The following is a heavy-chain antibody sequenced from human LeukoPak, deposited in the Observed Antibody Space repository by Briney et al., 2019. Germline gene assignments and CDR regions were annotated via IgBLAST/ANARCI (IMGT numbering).Heavy chain of an antibody. J-gene: IGHJ4*02. CDR3: ARYCSGGCYSGLDY. CDR2: ILYDDK. V-gene: IGHV3-33*08. Sequence: GGSLRLSCAASGFTVSSNYMSWVRQAPGRGLEWVALILYDDKYYADSVKGRFTISRDNSKNTLYLQMDSLRAEDTAVYYCARYCSGGCYSGLDYWGQGTLVTVPS. D-gene: IGHD2-15*01. CDR1: GFTVSSNY.